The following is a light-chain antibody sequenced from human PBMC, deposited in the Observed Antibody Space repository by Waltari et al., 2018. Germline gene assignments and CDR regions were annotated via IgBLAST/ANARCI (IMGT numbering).Light chain of an antibody. CDR3: LQYDIYWA. CDR2: KAS. V-gene: IGKV1-5*03. Sequence: DIQMTQSPSPLSASVGDRVTITCRASHSLHSWLSYYQQIPGKAPILLIYKASSLQTGVPSRFNGSGSGTEFTLTISSLQPDDCATYFCLQYDIYWAFGQGTKVEVK. CDR1: HSLHSW. J-gene: IGKJ1*01.